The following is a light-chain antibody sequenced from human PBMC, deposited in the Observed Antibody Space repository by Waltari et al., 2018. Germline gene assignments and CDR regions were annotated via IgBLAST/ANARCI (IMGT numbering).Light chain of an antibody. J-gene: IGKJ1*01. Sequence: EIVLTQSPATLSLSPGDRATLYCRASQSVSSYLAWYQQKPGQAPRLLIYDASNRATGIPARFSGSGSGTDVTLTISSLEPEDFAVYYCQQRSNWPRTFGQGTKVEIK. V-gene: IGKV3-11*01. CDR2: DAS. CDR3: QQRSNWPRT. CDR1: QSVSSY.